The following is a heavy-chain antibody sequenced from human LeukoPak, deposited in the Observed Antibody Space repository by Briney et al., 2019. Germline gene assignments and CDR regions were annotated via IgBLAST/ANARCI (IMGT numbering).Heavy chain of an antibody. CDR2: IYYSGST. V-gene: IGHV4-39*01. CDR1: GGSISSSSYY. Sequence: SETLSLTCTVSGGSISSSSYYWGWLRQPPGTGREWIGSIYYSGSTYYNPSLKSRITISVDTSKNQFSLTLSSVTAADTAVYYCARHYYYDSSGLDDAFDIWGQGTMVTVSS. CDR3: ARHYYYDSSGLDDAFDI. J-gene: IGHJ3*02. D-gene: IGHD3-22*01.